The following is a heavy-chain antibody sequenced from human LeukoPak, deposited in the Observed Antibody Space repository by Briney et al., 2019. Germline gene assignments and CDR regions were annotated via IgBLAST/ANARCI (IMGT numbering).Heavy chain of an antibody. V-gene: IGHV3-21*01. Sequence: PGGSLRLSCAASGFTFSSYSRNWVRQAPGKGLEWVSSISSSSSYIYYADSVKGRFTISRDNAKNSLYLKMTSLRAEDTAVYYCARVRRSSSSDSAFDIWGQGTMVTVSS. D-gene: IGHD6-6*01. CDR3: ARVRRSSSSDSAFDI. CDR2: ISSSSSYI. CDR1: GFTFSSYS. J-gene: IGHJ3*02.